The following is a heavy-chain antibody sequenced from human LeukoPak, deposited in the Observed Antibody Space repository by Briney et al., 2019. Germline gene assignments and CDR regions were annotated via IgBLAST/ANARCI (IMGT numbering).Heavy chain of an antibody. CDR1: GYTFTSYG. Sequence: GASVTVSFKSSGYTFTSYGISWVRQAPGQGLEWIGWISAYNGNTNYAQKLEGRVTMTTDTASSTAYMELRSLRTDDTAVYYCARHTYYYDSSVPPSYYYGMDVWGQGTTVTVSS. CDR2: ISAYNGNT. J-gene: IGHJ6*02. V-gene: IGHV1-18*01. CDR3: ARHTYYYDSSVPPSYYYGMDV. D-gene: IGHD3-22*01.